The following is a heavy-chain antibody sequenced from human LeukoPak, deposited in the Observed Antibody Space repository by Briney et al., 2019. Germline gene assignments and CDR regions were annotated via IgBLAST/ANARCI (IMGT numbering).Heavy chain of an antibody. D-gene: IGHD1-26*01. J-gene: IGHJ4*02. CDR2: IKQDGDEK. CDR3: ARLGGSYYTY. CDR1: GFAFSSYW. Sequence: GGSLRLSCVASGFAFSSYWMSWVRKAPGKGLEWVANIKQDGDEKYYVDSVKGRLTISRDNAKNSLFLQMNSLRVEDTAVYYCARLGGSYYTYWGQGTLVTVSS. V-gene: IGHV3-7*01.